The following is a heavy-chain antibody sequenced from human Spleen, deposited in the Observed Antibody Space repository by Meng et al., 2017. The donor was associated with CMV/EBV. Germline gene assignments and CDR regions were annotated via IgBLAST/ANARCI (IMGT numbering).Heavy chain of an antibody. CDR2: VRPEGDNR. Sequence: GESLKISCAASGFNFHTFLMHWVRQAPGKGLEWVAFVRPEGDNRYYAESVKGRFTISRDNSKKTLYLQMTSLRVEDTAVYYCAKDRSTIGVTVIDSWGQGTLVTVSS. V-gene: IGHV3-30*02. CDR3: AKDRSTIGVTVIDS. J-gene: IGHJ4*02. D-gene: IGHD3-10*01. CDR1: GFNFHTFL.